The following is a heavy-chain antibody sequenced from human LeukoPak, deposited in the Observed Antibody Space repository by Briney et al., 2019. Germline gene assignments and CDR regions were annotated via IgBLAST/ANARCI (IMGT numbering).Heavy chain of an antibody. J-gene: IGHJ4*02. CDR2: ISGSGGGT. CDR3: AKRDYDYWSGYFAQ. CDR1: GFTFSSYA. Sequence: GGSLRLSCAASGFTFSSYAMSWVRQAPGKGLEWVSAISGSGGGTYYADSVKGRFTISRDNSKNTMYLLMNSLRAEDTAVYYCAKRDYDYWSGYFAQWGQGALVTVSS. V-gene: IGHV3-23*01. D-gene: IGHD3-3*01.